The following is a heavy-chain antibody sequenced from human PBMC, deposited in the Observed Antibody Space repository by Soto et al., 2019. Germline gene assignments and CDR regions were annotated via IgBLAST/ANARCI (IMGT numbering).Heavy chain of an antibody. CDR3: ARGRTVRDHDDFDL. CDR2: MSYDGNSK. V-gene: IGHV3-30-3*01. D-gene: IGHD2-21*01. J-gene: IGHJ4*02. CDR1: GFTFSSYS. Sequence: QVQLVESGGGVVQPGRSLRLSCAASGFTFSSYSMHWVRQAPGKGLEWVAAMSYDGNSKYFADSVKGRFTISRDNSENTLPLQMNSLGAEDSAVYYCARGRTVRDHDDFDLWGQGNLVTVSS.